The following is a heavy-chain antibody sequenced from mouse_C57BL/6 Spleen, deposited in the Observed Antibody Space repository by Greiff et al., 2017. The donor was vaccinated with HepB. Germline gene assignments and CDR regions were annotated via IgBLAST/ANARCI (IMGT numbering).Heavy chain of an antibody. CDR1: GFSLTSYG. V-gene: IGHV2-2*01. D-gene: IGHD1-1*01. J-gene: IGHJ1*03. CDR3: ARIYYGSSYGYFDV. CDR2: IWSGGST. Sequence: VKLQQSGPGLVQPSQSLSITCTVSGFSLTSYGVHWVRQSPGKGLEWLGVIWSGGSTDYNAAFISRLSISKDNSKSQVFFKMNSLQADDTAIYYCARIYYGSSYGYFDVWGTGTTVTVSS.